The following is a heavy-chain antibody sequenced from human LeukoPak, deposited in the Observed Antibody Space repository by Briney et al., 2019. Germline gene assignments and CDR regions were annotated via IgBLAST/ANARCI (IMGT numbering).Heavy chain of an antibody. CDR1: GFTFSSYA. J-gene: IGHJ4*02. D-gene: IGHD2-21*01. CDR2: ITGSGIST. CDR3: AKAVALGFDY. V-gene: IGHV3-23*01. Sequence: GSLRLSCAASGFTFSSYAMSWVRQAPGKGLEWVSAITGSGISTYYADSVKGRFTISRDNSKNTLYLQMTSLRAEDTAVYYCAKAVALGFDYWGQGTLVTVSS.